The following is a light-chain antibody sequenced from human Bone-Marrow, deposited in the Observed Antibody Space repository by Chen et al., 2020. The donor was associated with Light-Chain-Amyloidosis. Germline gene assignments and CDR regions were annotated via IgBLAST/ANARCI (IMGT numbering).Light chain of an antibody. CDR3: QQYSQFPFT. J-gene: IGKJ4*01. V-gene: IGKV1-5*03. Sequence: DVQMIQSPSTLSASVGDSVTVTCRASKNIDVWVAWYQQRPREAPKVLIYKASTLQSGAPSRFSGSVSGTDFTPTIRALQPDDFATYYCQQYSQFPFTFGGGTRVE. CDR1: KNIDVW. CDR2: KAS.